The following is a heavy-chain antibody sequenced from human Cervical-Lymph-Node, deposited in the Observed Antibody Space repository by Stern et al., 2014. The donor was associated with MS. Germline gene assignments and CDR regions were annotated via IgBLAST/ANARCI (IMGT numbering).Heavy chain of an antibody. CDR1: GFTFSNYG. CDR3: AKDRQRRYDYDSAGYAFFDS. Sequence: QVQLVESGGGAVQPGRSLRLSCAASGFTFSNYGMHWVRQAPGQGLEWVTVISADGRKKTSAGFVKGRLTSHEDTSKNTVDLQINTLRPEDTAIYYCAKDRQRRYDYDSAGYAFFDSWGQGIRVTVSS. J-gene: IGHJ4*02. D-gene: IGHD3-22*01. CDR2: ISADGRKK. V-gene: IGHV3-30*18.